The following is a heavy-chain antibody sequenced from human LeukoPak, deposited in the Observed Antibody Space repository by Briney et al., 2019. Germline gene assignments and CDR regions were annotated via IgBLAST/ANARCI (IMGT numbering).Heavy chain of an antibody. D-gene: IGHD4-23*01. CDR3: ARDSPYGNSLDY. V-gene: IGHV6-1*01. J-gene: IGHJ4*02. Sequence: SQTLSLTCAISGDSFSSNSAAWNWIRQSPSRGLEWLGRTYYRSKWFHDYTLSVKSRITINPDTSKNQFSLQLNSVTPEDTAVYYCARDSPYGNSLDYWGQGTLVTVSS. CDR1: GDSFSSNSAA. CDR2: TYYRSKWFH.